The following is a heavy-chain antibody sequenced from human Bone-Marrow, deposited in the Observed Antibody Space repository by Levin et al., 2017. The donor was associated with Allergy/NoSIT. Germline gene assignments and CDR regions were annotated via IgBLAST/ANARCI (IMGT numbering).Heavy chain of an antibody. CDR3: ARDGVGIAAAGGDY. CDR2: ISGTGGTT. Sequence: QSGGSLRLSCAGSGFTFSNFAMSWVRQAPGKGLEWVSSISGTGGTTYYADSVKGRLTVSRDNSKDTQYLQMNSLRVGDTALYYCARDGVGIAAAGGDYWGQGTLVTVSS. CDR1: GFTFSNFA. J-gene: IGHJ4*02. D-gene: IGHD6-13*01. V-gene: IGHV3-23*01.